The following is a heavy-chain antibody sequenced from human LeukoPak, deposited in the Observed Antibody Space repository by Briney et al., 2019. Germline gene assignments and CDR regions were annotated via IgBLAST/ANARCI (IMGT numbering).Heavy chain of an antibody. CDR2: IRYDGGNK. CDR1: GFTFSNYG. Sequence: GGSLRLSCTASGFTFSNYGIHWVRQAPGKGLEWVAFIRYDGGNKYYADSVKGRFTISRDNSKNTLYLQINSLRAEDTAVYYCAKGGGYEVLYDYWGQGTLVTVSS. J-gene: IGHJ4*02. CDR3: AKGGGYEVLYDY. D-gene: IGHD5-12*01. V-gene: IGHV3-30*02.